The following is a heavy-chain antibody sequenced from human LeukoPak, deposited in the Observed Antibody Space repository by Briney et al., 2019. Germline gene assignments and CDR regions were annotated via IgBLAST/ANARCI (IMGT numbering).Heavy chain of an antibody. V-gene: IGHV1-24*01. CDR1: GTYSLNELS. D-gene: IGHD1-26*01. CDR2: FDPEDGET. J-gene: IGHJ4*02. CDR3: ATLLGETYFFDF. Sequence: GASVRVSCKVSGTYSLNELSMHWVRQAPGKGREWMGGFDPEDGETIYAQSFKGRVTVTEDTSTDTVYMDLSSLRSEDTAVYYCATLLGETYFFDFWGQGTLVTVSS.